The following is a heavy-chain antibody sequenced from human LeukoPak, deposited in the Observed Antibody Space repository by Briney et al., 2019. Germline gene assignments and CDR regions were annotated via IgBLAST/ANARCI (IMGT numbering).Heavy chain of an antibody. Sequence: PGGSLRLSCAASGFTFDAFNINWVRQAPGKGLEWVSYISGSGSTRDYADSVKGRFTVSRDNAKNSVYLQMSSLRDDDTAVYYCARTSSNYGDYGFDYWGQGTLVSVSS. CDR2: ISGSGSTR. CDR3: ARTSSNYGDYGFDY. J-gene: IGHJ4*02. CDR1: GFTFDAFN. D-gene: IGHD4-17*01. V-gene: IGHV3-48*02.